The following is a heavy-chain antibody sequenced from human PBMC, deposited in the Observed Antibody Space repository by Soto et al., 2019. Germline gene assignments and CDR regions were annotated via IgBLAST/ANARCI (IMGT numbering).Heavy chain of an antibody. CDR3: AKERRRVLVHHYYYYGMDV. Sequence: EVQLLESGGGLVQPGGSLRLSCAASGFTFSSYAMSWVRQAPGKGLEWVSAISGSGGSTYYADSVKGRFTISRDNSKNTLYLHMNSLRAEDTAVYYCAKERRRVLVHHYYYYGMDVWGQGTTVTVSS. D-gene: IGHD2-8*02. CDR1: GFTFSSYA. J-gene: IGHJ6*02. CDR2: ISGSGGST. V-gene: IGHV3-23*01.